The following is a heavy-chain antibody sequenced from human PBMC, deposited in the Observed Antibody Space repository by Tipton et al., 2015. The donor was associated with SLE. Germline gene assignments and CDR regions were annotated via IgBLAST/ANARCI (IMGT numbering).Heavy chain of an antibody. V-gene: IGHV4-59*01. CDR1: GGSISSYY. J-gene: IGHJ4*02. CDR2: IYYSGST. CDR3: ARWAGPTVNFDY. D-gene: IGHD4-11*01. Sequence: TLSLTCTVSGGSISSYYWSWIRQPPGKGLEWIGYIYYSGSTNYNPSLKSRVTISVDTSKNQFSLKLSSVTAADTAVYYCARWAGPTVNFDYRGQGTLVTVSS.